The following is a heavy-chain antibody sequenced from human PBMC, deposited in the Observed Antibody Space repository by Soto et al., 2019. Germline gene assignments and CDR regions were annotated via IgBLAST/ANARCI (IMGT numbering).Heavy chain of an antibody. CDR1: GGTFSSYA. CDR2: IIPIFGTA. J-gene: IGHJ5*02. CDR3: ARVKSEGAQDFDRFVDP. Sequence: QAQLVQSGAEVKKPGSSVKVSCKASGGTFSSYAISWVRQAPGQGLEWMGGIIPIFGTANYAQKFQGRVTITADESTSTAYMELSSLRSEDTAVYYCARVKSEGAQDFDRFVDPWGQGTLVTVSS. V-gene: IGHV1-69*01. D-gene: IGHD3-9*01.